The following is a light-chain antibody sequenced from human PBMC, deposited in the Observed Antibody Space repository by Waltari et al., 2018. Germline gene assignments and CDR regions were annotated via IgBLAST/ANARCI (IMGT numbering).Light chain of an antibody. CDR2: EIS. CDR3: MQATQPPRT. V-gene: IGKV2-24*01. CDR1: QSLVHSNGHTY. Sequence: DIVMTQTPLSSPVTLGHPASISCRYSQSLVHSNGHTYLNCLHQRPGQPPRLLIYEISNRFSGVPDRFSGSGAGTDFTLQISSVEVEDVGVYYCMQATQPPRTFGQGTKVEIK. J-gene: IGKJ1*01.